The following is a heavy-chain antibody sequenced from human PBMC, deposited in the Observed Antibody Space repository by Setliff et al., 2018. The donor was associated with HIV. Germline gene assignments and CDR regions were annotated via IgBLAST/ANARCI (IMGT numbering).Heavy chain of an antibody. CDR3: ASNTYYYGSGSSFY. Sequence: LSLTCTVSGGSISSGSYYWSWIRQPAGKGLEWIGHIYTSGSPNYNPSLKSRVTISVDTSKNQFSLKLSSVTAADTAVYYCASNTYYYGSGSSFYWGQGTLVTVSS. D-gene: IGHD3-10*01. CDR2: IYTSGSP. V-gene: IGHV4-61*09. J-gene: IGHJ4*02. CDR1: GGSISSGSYY.